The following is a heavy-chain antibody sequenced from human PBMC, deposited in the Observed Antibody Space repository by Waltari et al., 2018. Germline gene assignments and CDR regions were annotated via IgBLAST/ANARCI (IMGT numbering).Heavy chain of an antibody. CDR3: ARDRGSGHGVNWFDP. J-gene: IGHJ5*02. CDR1: GGSISSSSYY. V-gene: IGHV4-39*07. D-gene: IGHD6-19*01. CDR2: IDYSGST. Sequence: QLQLQESGPGLVKPSETLSLTCTVSGGSISSSSYYWGWIRQPPGKGLERIGSIDYSGSTYYNPSLKRRVTISVDTSENQFSLKLSSVTAADTAVYYCARDRGSGHGVNWFDPWGQGTLVTVSS.